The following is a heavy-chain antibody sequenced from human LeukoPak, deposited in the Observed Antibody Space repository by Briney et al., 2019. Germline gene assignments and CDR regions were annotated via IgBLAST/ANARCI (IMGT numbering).Heavy chain of an antibody. D-gene: IGHD2-21*02. CDR2: IIPIFGTA. CDR1: GGTFSSYA. J-gene: IGHJ6*04. Sequence: SVKVSCKASGGTFSSYAISCVRQAPGQGLEWMGGIIPIFGTANYAQKFQGRVTITADESTSTAYMELSSLRSEDTAVYYCAVGGGRNCGGDCYLRMDVWGKGTTVTVSS. CDR3: AVGGGRNCGGDCYLRMDV. V-gene: IGHV1-69*01.